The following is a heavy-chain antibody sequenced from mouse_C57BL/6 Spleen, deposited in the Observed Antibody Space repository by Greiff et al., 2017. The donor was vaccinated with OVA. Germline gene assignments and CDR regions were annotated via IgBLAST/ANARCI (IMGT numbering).Heavy chain of an antibody. CDR3: ASDYAWFDY. CDR1: GFTFSDYG. D-gene: IGHD2-4*01. J-gene: IGHJ3*01. CDR2: ISSGSSTI. V-gene: IGHV5-17*01. Sequence: EVQLVESGGGLVKPGGSLKLSCAASGFTFSDYGMHWVRQAPEKGLEWVAYISSGSSTIYYADTVKGRSTISRDNAKNTLFLQMTSLRSEDTARYYCASDYAWFDYGGQGTMVTVSA.